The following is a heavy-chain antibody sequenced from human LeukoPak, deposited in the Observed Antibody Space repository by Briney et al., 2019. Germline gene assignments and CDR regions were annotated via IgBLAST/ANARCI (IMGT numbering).Heavy chain of an antibody. CDR2: ISYDGSNK. J-gene: IGHJ4*02. V-gene: IGHV3-30*18. CDR1: GFTFSSYG. CDR3: AKSKSRFHYDSSSLDY. D-gene: IGHD3-22*01. Sequence: GGSLRLSCAASGFTFSSYGMHWVRQAPGKGLEWVAVISYDGSNKYYADSVKGRFTISRDNSKNTLYLQMNSLRAEDTAVYYCAKSKSRFHYDSSSLDYWGQGTLVTVSS.